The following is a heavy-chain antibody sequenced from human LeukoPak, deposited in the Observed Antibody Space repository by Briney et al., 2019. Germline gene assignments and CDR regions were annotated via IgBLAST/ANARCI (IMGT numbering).Heavy chain of an antibody. V-gene: IGHV3-30*03. J-gene: IGHJ4*02. CDR3: AETGPTDF. CDR2: ISHDGTKT. CDR1: GFSFSSYG. Sequence: PGTSLRLSCAASGFSFSSYGMHWVRQAPGRGLDWVAAISHDGTKTHYAESVKGRFTISRDNSKNFMYLQMNSLRAEDPALYYCAETGPTDFWGQGTLVTVSS. D-gene: IGHD3-9*01.